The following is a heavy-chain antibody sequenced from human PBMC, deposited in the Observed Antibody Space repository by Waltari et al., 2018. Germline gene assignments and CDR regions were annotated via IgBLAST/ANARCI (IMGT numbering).Heavy chain of an antibody. CDR1: GFTCSSYC. CDR3: ASEDTAMVTPFDY. D-gene: IGHD5-18*01. Sequence: EVQLVESGGGLVQPGGSLRLSCAASGFTCSSYCMSWVRQAPGKGLEWVANIKQDGSEKYYVDSVKGRFTISRDNAKNSLYLQMNSLRAEDTAVYYCASEDTAMVTPFDYWGQGTLVTVSS. CDR2: IKQDGSEK. V-gene: IGHV3-7*01. J-gene: IGHJ4*02.